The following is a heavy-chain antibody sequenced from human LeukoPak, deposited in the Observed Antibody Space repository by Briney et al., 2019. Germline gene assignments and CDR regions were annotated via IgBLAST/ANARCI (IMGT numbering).Heavy chain of an antibody. CDR3: VRVQWFGELLWGGFDY. J-gene: IGHJ4*02. CDR1: GFTFSSFG. Sequence: GGSLRLSCAASGFTFSSFGMHWVLQAPGKGLEWVSVLSYDGRHKHYADSVKGRFTISRDNSKNTLYLQMDSLRPEDTALYYCVRVQWFGELLWGGFDYWGQGTQVTVPS. CDR2: LSYDGRHK. V-gene: IGHV3-30*03. D-gene: IGHD3-10*01.